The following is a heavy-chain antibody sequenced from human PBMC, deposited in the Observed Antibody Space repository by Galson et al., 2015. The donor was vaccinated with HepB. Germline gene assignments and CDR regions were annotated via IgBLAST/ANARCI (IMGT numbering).Heavy chain of an antibody. CDR2: ISGRGVGT. CDR3: TTSDYDNFGPLGWFDP. Sequence: SLRLSCAASGFTFINYAMSWVRQAPGKGLEWVSSISGRGVGTTYYADSVKGRFTISRDNSKNTLYLQMNSLRVEDTAVYYRTTSDYDNFGPLGWFDPWGQGTQVTVAS. J-gene: IGHJ5*02. D-gene: IGHD4-11*01. V-gene: IGHV3-23*01. CDR1: GFTFINYA.